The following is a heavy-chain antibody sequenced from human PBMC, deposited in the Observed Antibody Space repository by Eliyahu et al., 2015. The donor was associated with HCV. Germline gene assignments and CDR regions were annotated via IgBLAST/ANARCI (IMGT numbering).Heavy chain of an antibody. CDR2: IGGSGEST. D-gene: IGHD1-20*01. Sequence: EFQLLESGGGLVQPGGSLXLSCTASGIRSGISFXSYAMTWVRQAPGKGLEWVSAIGGSGESTYYADSVKGRFTISRDNSRNTLYFEMNSLRAEDTAIYYCAKDWDNSNTWMNWFDPWGQGILVTVSS. CDR1: GIRSGISFXSYA. J-gene: IGHJ5*02. V-gene: IGHV3-23*01. CDR3: AKDWDNSNTWMNWFDP.